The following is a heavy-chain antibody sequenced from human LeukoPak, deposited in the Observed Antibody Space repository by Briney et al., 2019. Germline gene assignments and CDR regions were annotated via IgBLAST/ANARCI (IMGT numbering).Heavy chain of an antibody. CDR2: IYYNGST. CDR1: GGSISSGGYY. CDR3: AREMATGYYYYGMDV. Sequence: SETLSLTCTVSGGSISSGGYYWSWIRQHPGKGLEWIGYIYYNGSTYYNPSLKSRVTISVDTSKNQFSLKLSSVTAADTAVYYCAREMATGYYYYGMDVWGQGTTVTVSS. J-gene: IGHJ6*02. V-gene: IGHV4-31*03. D-gene: IGHD5-24*01.